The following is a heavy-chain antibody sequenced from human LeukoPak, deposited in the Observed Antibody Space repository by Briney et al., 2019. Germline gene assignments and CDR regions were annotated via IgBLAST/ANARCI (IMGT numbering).Heavy chain of an antibody. CDR2: ISSSGSTI. V-gene: IGHV3-48*03. D-gene: IGHD4-17*01. CDR3: ARDPPGYGDYVFDY. CDR1: GFTFSRYE. Sequence: GGSLRLSCAASGFTFSRYEMNWVRQAPGKGLEGVSYISSSGSTIFYADPVKGRFTIPRDSAKNTLYLQRKSLRAEDTAVYYCARDPPGYGDYVFDYWGQGTLVTVSS. J-gene: IGHJ4*02.